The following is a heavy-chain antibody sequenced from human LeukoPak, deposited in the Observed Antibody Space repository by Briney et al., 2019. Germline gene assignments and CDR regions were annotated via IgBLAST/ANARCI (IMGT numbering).Heavy chain of an antibody. J-gene: IGHJ4*02. Sequence: KPSETLSLTCAVSGGSLSGHYCNWIRQPPGKGLEWIGEINHSGTTNYDPSLRGRVAISVDTSNNQCSLRLTSVTAADTAVNYCARDPCSRSSCPLRYWGQGTQVTVSS. D-gene: IGHD6-13*01. CDR2: INHSGTT. CDR3: ARDPCSRSSCPLRY. CDR1: GGSLSGHY. V-gene: IGHV4-34*01.